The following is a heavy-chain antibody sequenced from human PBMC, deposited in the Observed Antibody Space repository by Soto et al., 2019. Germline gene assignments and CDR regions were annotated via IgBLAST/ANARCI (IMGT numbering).Heavy chain of an antibody. CDR1: GDTFTSYA. V-gene: IGHV1-3*01. Sequence: ASVKVSCKASGDTFTSYAMHWVRQAPGQRLEWMGWINAGNGNTKYSQKFQGRVTMTRDTSTSTVYMELSSLRSEDTAVYYCAIIAVGDSGMDVWGQGTTVTVSS. D-gene: IGHD3-10*01. CDR3: AIIAVGDSGMDV. CDR2: INAGNGNT. J-gene: IGHJ6*02.